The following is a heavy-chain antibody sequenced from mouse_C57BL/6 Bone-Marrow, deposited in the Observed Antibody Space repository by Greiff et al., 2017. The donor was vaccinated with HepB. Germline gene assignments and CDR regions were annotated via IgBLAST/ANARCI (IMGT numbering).Heavy chain of an antibody. CDR3: ARGYGSSCFDY. CDR2: IDPSDSYT. V-gene: IGHV1-59*01. CDR1: GYTFTSYW. Sequence: QVQLQQPGAELVRPGTSVKLSCKASGYTFTSYWMHWVKQRPGQGLEWIGVIDPSDSYTNYNQKFKGKATLTVDTSSSTAYMQLSSLTSEDSAVYYCARGYGSSCFDYWGQGTTLTVSS. D-gene: IGHD1-1*01. J-gene: IGHJ2*01.